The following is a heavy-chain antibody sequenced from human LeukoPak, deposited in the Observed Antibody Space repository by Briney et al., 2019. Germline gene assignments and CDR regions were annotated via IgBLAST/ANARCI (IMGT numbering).Heavy chain of an antibody. J-gene: IGHJ4*02. V-gene: IGHV1-2*02. CDR2: INPSSGGT. Sequence: ASVKVSCKASGYTFTGYYMHWVRPALGQGLAWMGWINPSSGGTNYAQKFQGRVTMTRDTSISTAYMELSRLRSDDTAVYYCARGNCGDCYSDYWGQGTLVTVSS. CDR3: ARGNCGDCYSDY. D-gene: IGHD2-21*02. CDR1: GYTFTGYY.